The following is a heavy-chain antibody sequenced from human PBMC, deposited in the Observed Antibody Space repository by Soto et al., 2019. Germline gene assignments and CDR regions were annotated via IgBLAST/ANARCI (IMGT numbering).Heavy chain of an antibody. D-gene: IGHD5-12*01. CDR2: INGDGTRT. Sequence: EVQLVESGGGLVQPGGSLRLSCVASGFTFSTYWMHWVRQAPGKGLVWVSRINGDGTRTTYADSVEGRFTISRDNAKNTLYLQMNSLRAEDTAVYFCVRVPTGGYDSSLDDYWGQGTLVTVSS. J-gene: IGHJ4*02. CDR1: GFTFSTYW. CDR3: VRVPTGGYDSSLDDY. V-gene: IGHV3-74*01.